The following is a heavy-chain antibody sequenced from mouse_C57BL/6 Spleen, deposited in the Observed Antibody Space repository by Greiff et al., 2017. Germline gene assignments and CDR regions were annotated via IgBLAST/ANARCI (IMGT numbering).Heavy chain of an antibody. CDR3: ARYDYRFAY. Sequence: QVQLQQSGPELVKPGASVKISCKASGYAFSSSWMNWVKQRTGKGLERIGRIYPGDGDTNYNGKFKGKATLTADKSSSTAYMQLSSLTSEDSAVYFCARYDYRFAYWGQGTLVTVSA. J-gene: IGHJ3*01. D-gene: IGHD2-4*01. CDR1: GYAFSSSW. CDR2: IYPGDGDT. V-gene: IGHV1-82*01.